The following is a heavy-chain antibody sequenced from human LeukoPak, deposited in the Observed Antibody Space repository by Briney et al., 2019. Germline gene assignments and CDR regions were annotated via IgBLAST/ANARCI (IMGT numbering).Heavy chain of an antibody. V-gene: IGHV3-33*01. Sequence: GGSLRLSCAASGFTFSSYGMHWVRQAPGKGLEWVAVIWYDGSNKYYADSVKGRFTISRDNSKNTLYLQMNSLRAEDTAVYYCARAPWSSGMDVWGQGTTVTVSS. CDR2: IWYDGSNK. J-gene: IGHJ6*02. CDR3: ARAPWSSGMDV. D-gene: IGHD1-1*01. CDR1: GFTFSSYG.